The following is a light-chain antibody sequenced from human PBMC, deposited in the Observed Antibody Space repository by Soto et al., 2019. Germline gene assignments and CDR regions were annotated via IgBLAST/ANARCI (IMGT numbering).Light chain of an antibody. V-gene: IGKV1-5*03. J-gene: IGKJ1*01. CDR2: RSS. CDR3: QQDYIYAT. CDR1: QTISND. Sequence: DIQMTQSPSTLSASLGDRVTITCRASQTISNDLTWYQQRPGKAPKLLIYRSSILQNGVPSRFSGSGSGTEFTLTISCLQPDDFATYSCQQDYIYATFGQGPRVEI.